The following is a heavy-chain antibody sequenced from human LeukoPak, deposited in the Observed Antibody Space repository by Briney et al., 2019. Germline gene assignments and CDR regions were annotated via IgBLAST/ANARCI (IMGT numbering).Heavy chain of an antibody. D-gene: IGHD3-10*01. CDR2: ISGLGDKT. J-gene: IGHJ6*02. CDR1: GFTFSNFG. Sequence: GGSLRLSCATSGFTFSNFGLHWVRQATGEGLEWVSTISGLGDKTYYADSVKGRFTISRDNSKNTLFLQMNSLGAEDTAVYYCAKDQGDTMVRGAPPYYYYGMDVWGQGTTVTVSS. CDR3: AKDQGDTMVRGAPPYYYYGMDV. V-gene: IGHV3-23*01.